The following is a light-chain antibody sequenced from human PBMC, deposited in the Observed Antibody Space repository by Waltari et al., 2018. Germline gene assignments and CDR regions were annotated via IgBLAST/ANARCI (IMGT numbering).Light chain of an antibody. CDR2: GAS. Sequence: SCRATQSVSRFLAWYQQKPGQAPRLLIYGASTRATGLPDRFSGSGSGTDFSLTISRLEPEDFAVYYCQKYDRLPATFGQGTKVEIK. V-gene: IGKV3-20*01. J-gene: IGKJ1*01. CDR3: QKYDRLPAT. CDR1: QSVSRF.